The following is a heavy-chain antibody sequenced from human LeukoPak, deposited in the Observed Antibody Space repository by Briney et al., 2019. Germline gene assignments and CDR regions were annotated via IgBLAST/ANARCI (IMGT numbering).Heavy chain of an antibody. CDR1: GYSFTSYW. CDR3: ARVGRSSGWYRRDAFDI. CDR2: IYPGDSDT. V-gene: IGHV5-51*01. J-gene: IGHJ3*02. Sequence: GESLKISCKGSGYSFTSYWIGWVRQMPGKGLEWMGIIYPGDSDTRYSPSFQGQVTISADKSISTAYLQWSSLKASDTAMYYCARVGRSSGWYRRDAFDIWGQGTMVTVSS. D-gene: IGHD6-19*01.